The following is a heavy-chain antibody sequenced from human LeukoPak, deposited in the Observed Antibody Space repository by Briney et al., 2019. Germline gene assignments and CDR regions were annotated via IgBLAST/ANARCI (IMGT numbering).Heavy chain of an antibody. J-gene: IGHJ4*02. CDR3: ARDLGIALNY. V-gene: IGHV3-30*04. CDR2: ISYDGSNK. CDR1: GFTFSSYA. Sequence: GGSLRLSCAASGFTFSSYAMHWVRQAPGKGLEWVAVISYDGSNKYYADSVKGRFTISRDNSKNTLYLQMNSLRAEDTAVYYCARDLGIALNYWGQGTLVTVSS. D-gene: IGHD6-13*01.